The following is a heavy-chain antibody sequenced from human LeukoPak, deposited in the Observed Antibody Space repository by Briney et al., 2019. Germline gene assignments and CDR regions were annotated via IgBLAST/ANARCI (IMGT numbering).Heavy chain of an antibody. J-gene: IGHJ6*03. CDR3: ARDLHRVVVRGVPHYYYYMDV. V-gene: IGHV1-18*01. Sequence: GASVKVSCKASGYTFNTYGITWVRQAPGQGLEWMGWISGYNGKTKYAQKLQDRVTMTTDTSTTTAYMELRSLTSDDTAVYYCARDLHRVVVRGVPHYYYYMDVWGKGTTVTISS. CDR2: ISGYNGKT. D-gene: IGHD3-10*01. CDR1: GYTFNTYG.